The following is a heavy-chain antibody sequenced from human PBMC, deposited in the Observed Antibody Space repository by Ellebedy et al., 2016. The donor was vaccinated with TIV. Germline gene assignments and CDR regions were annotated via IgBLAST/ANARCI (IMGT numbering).Heavy chain of an antibody. CDR2: ISAYNGNT. Sequence: ASVKVSXKASGYTFTSYGISWVRQAPGQGLEWMGWISAYNGNTNYAQKLQGRVTMTTDTSTSTAYMELRSLRSDDTAVYYCARVYYDILTGSPFDYWGQGTLVTVSS. CDR1: GYTFTSYG. J-gene: IGHJ4*02. D-gene: IGHD3-9*01. CDR3: ARVYYDILTGSPFDY. V-gene: IGHV1-18*01.